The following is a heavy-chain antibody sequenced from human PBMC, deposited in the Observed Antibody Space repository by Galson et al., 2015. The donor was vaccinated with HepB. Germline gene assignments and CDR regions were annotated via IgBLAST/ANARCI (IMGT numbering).Heavy chain of an antibody. CDR3: AKTGGPYSSSSNWFDP. D-gene: IGHD6-6*01. J-gene: IGHJ5*02. Sequence: LRLSCAASGFTFSSYAMSWVRQAPGKGLEWVSAISGSGGSTYYADSVKGRFTISRDNSKNTLYLQMNSLRAEDTAVYYCAKTGGPYSSSSNWFDPWGQGTLVTVSS. V-gene: IGHV3-23*01. CDR1: GFTFSSYA. CDR2: ISGSGGST.